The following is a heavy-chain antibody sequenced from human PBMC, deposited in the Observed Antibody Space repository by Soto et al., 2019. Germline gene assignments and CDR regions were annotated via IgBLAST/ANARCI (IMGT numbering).Heavy chain of an antibody. V-gene: IGHV3-64D*08. Sequence: GGSLRLSCSASGFIFSTYGMHWVRQAPGKGLEYVSVISGNGGSTYYADSVKGRFTISRDNYKNTLYLQMSSLRGDDTAVYCCASRYCTSTSCRHFDYWGQGTLVTVSS. CDR3: ASRYCTSTSCRHFDY. D-gene: IGHD2-2*01. J-gene: IGHJ4*02. CDR1: GFIFSTYG. CDR2: ISGNGGST.